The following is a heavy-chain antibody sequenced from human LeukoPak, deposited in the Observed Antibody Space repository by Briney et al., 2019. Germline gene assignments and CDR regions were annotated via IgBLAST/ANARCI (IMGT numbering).Heavy chain of an antibody. Sequence: PGGSLRLSCAASGFTFSSYSMNWVRQAPGKGLEWVSYISSSSSTIYYADSVKGRFTISRDNAKNSLYLQMNSLRAEDTAVYYCASIAARPSVDYWGQGTLVTVSS. CDR1: GFTFSSYS. V-gene: IGHV3-48*01. CDR2: ISSSSSTI. CDR3: ASIAARPSVDY. D-gene: IGHD6-6*01. J-gene: IGHJ4*02.